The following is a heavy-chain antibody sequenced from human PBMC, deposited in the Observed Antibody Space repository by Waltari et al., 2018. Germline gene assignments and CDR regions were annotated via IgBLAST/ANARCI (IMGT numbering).Heavy chain of an antibody. D-gene: IGHD2-15*01. CDR3: ARDSPSLGSNLLVAFDI. J-gene: IGHJ3*02. Sequence: QVQLVQSGAEVKKPGASVKVSCKASGYTFTGYYMHWVRQAPGQGLEWMGWINPNSGCTNYAQKFQGRVTMTRDTSISTAYMELSRLRSDDTAVYYCARDSPSLGSNLLVAFDIWGQGTMVTVSS. CDR1: GYTFTGYY. V-gene: IGHV1-2*02. CDR2: INPNSGCT.